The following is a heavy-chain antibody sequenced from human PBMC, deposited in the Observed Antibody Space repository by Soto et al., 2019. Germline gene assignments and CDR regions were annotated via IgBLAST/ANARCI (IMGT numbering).Heavy chain of an antibody. CDR1: GFTFSSYW. CDR3: ARLYCSTTSCYYDY. D-gene: IGHD2-2*01. V-gene: IGHV3-7*01. CDR2: INQGGSQK. Sequence: GGSLRLSCAASGFTFSSYWMSWVRQAPGKGLEWVANINQGGSQKYYVDSVEGRFTISRDNAKNSLYLQMNSLRAEDTAVYYCARLYCSTTSCYYDYWGQGTLVTVS. J-gene: IGHJ4*02.